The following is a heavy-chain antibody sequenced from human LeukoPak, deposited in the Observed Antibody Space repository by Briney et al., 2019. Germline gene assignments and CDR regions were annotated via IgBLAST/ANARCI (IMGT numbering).Heavy chain of an antibody. Sequence: GASVKVSCKASGYTFTIYYMHWVRQAPGQGLEWMGWINPNSGGTNYAQKFQGRVTMTRDTSISTAYMELSRLRSDDTAVYYCARDRDFASISWLFDYWGQGTLVTVSS. CDR1: GYTFTIYY. CDR3: ARDRDFASISWLFDY. D-gene: IGHD6-13*01. V-gene: IGHV1-2*02. J-gene: IGHJ4*02. CDR2: INPNSGGT.